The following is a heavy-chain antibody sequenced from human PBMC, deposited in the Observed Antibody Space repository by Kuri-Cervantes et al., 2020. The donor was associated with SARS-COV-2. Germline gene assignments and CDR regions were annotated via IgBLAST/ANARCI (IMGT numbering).Heavy chain of an antibody. J-gene: IGHJ5*01. D-gene: IGHD5-24*01. Sequence: SQTLSLTCAVYGGSFSGYYWSWIRQPPGKGLEWIGSIYYSGSTYYTPSLKSRVSMSVDTSKNQFSLKMNSVTAADTAIYYCAKVGRNGFNLFDSWGQGSLVTVSS. CDR1: GGSFSGYY. V-gene: IGHV4-34*01. CDR2: IYYSGST. CDR3: AKVGRNGFNLFDS.